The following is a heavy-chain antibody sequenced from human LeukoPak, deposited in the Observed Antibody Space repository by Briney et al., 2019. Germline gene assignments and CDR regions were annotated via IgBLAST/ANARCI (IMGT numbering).Heavy chain of an antibody. J-gene: IGHJ6*02. CDR2: IKQDGSEK. CDR1: GFTFSSYW. CDR3: AREIYLAAAGNWASMDV. Sequence: GGSLRLSCAASGFTFSSYWMSWVRQAPGKGLEWVANIKQDGSEKYYVDSVKGRFTISRDNAKNSLYLQMNSLRAEDTALYYCAREIYLAAAGNWASMDVWGQGTTVTVSS. V-gene: IGHV3-7*03. D-gene: IGHD6-13*01.